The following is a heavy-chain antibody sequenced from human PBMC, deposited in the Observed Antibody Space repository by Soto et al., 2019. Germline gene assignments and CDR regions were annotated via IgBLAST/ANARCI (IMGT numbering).Heavy chain of an antibody. CDR2: IIPIFGTA. CDR1: GGTFSSYA. J-gene: IGHJ6*02. Sequence: GASVKVSCKASGGTFSSYAISWVRQAPGQGLEWMGGIIPIFGTANYAQKFQGRVTITEDESTSTAYMELSSLRSEDTAVYYCARTYYYGSGAPLPGYYGMDVWGQGNTVTVS. CDR3: ARTYYYGSGAPLPGYYGMDV. D-gene: IGHD3-10*01. V-gene: IGHV1-69*13.